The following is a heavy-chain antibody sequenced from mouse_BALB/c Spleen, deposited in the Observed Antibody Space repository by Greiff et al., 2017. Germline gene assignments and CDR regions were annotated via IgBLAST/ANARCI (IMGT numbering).Heavy chain of an antibody. D-gene: IGHD2-3*01. J-gene: IGHJ3*01. V-gene: IGHV1-37*01. Sequence: VQLKQSGPELVKPGASVKISCKTSGYTFTEYTMHWVKQSHGKSLEWIGRINPYNGDTFYNQKFKGKATLTVDKSSSTAHMELLSLTSEDSAVYYCGRSGGYSAWFAYWGQGTLVTVSA. CDR3: GRSGGYSAWFAY. CDR2: INPYNGDT. CDR1: GYTFTEYT.